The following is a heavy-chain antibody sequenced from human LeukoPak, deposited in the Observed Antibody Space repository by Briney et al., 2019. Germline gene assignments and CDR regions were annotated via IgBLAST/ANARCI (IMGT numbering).Heavy chain of an antibody. CDR2: ISGSVVNT. Sequence: PGGSLRLSCAPSGFTFYSYAMSWVRQAPGKGLEWVSAISGSVVNTYYADSVKGRFTISRDNSKTTLYLQMNSLRAEDTAVYYCAKTGTPWYYFDYWGQGTLVTVSS. D-gene: IGHD6-13*01. CDR3: AKTGTPWYYFDY. J-gene: IGHJ4*02. CDR1: GFTFYSYA. V-gene: IGHV3-23*01.